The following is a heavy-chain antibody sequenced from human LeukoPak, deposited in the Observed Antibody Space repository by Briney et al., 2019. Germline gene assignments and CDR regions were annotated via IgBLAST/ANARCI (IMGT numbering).Heavy chain of an antibody. J-gene: IGHJ6*03. CDR3: AKDLVSGWNYYYYYMDV. CDR2: ISGSGDST. D-gene: IGHD6-19*01. CDR1: GFTFSNYA. V-gene: IGHV3-23*01. Sequence: PGGSLRLSCAASGFTFSNYAMRWVRQAPGKGLEWVSGISGSGDSTYYADSVKGRFTISGDNSKNTLYLQMNSLRAEDTAVYYCAKDLVSGWNYYYYYMDVWGKGTTVTISS.